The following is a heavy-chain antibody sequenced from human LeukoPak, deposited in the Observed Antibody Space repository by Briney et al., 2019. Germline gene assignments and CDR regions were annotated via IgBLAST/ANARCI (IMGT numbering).Heavy chain of an antibody. V-gene: IGHV4-30-4*01. CDR3: ASQAAAGSGAYYYYYYMDV. D-gene: IGHD6-13*01. CDR2: IYYSGST. J-gene: IGHJ6*03. CDR1: GGSISSGDYY. Sequence: SETLSLTCTVSGGSISSGDYYWSWIRQPPGKGLEWIGYIYYSGSTNYNPSLKSRVTISVDTSKNRFSLKLSSVTAADTAVYYCASQAAAGSGAYYYYYYMDVWGKGTTVTVSS.